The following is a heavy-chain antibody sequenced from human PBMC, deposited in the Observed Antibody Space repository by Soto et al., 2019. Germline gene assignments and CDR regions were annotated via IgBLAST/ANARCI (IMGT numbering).Heavy chain of an antibody. V-gene: IGHV1-18*01. D-gene: IGHD2-2*01. J-gene: IGHJ5*02. CDR1: GYTITSYG. CDR3: ARGKDLVVVPAATLIECSGP. CDR2: ISAYNGNT. Sequence: ASVKVSCKASGYTITSYGISWVRQAPGQGLERMRWISAYNGNTNYAQKLQGRVTMTTDTSTSEAYMELRSLRSDDTAVYYCARGKDLVVVPAATLIECSGPWRQGTLVTVSS.